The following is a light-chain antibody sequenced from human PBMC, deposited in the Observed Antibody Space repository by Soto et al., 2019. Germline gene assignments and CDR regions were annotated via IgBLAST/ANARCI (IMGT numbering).Light chain of an antibody. CDR2: GAS. V-gene: IGKV3-20*01. CDR3: QQYGGSPPT. CDR1: QSVSSNY. J-gene: IGKJ1*01. Sequence: EIVLTQSPGTLSLSPGERATLSCRACQSVSSNYLAWYQRKPGQAPRLLIYGASSRATDIPNRFSGSGSGTDFTLTITRLEPEDFAVYFCQQYGGSPPTFGQGTKVEIK.